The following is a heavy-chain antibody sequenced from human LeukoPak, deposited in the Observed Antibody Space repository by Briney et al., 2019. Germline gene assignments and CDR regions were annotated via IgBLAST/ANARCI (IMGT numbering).Heavy chain of an antibody. J-gene: IGHJ4*02. CDR1: GFTFSSYA. CDR3: ARVSRYSGYDLGEDY. D-gene: IGHD5-12*01. Sequence: GRSLRLSCAASGFTFSSYAMHWVRQAPGKGLEWVAVISYDGSNKYYADSVKGRFTISRDNSKNTLYLQMNSLRAEDTAVYYCARVSRYSGYDLGEDYWGQGTLVTVSS. V-gene: IGHV3-30-3*01. CDR2: ISYDGSNK.